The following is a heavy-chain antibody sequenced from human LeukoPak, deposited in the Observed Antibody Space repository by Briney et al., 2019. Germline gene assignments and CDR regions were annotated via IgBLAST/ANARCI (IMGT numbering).Heavy chain of an antibody. D-gene: IGHD1-20*01. V-gene: IGHV4-34*01. CDR1: GGSFSGYY. CDR2: INHIGST. J-gene: IGHJ3*02. CDR3: ARAFNWNQEHDAFDI. Sequence: SETLSLTCAVYGGSFSGYYWSWIRQPQGKWREWNGEINHIGSTNYNPSLKRRVTISVDPSMNQFSLKLSSVTAADTAVYYCARAFNWNQEHDAFDIWGQGTMVTVSS.